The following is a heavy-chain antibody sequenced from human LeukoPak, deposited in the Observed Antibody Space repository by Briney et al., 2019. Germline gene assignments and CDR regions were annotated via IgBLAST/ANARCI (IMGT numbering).Heavy chain of an antibody. D-gene: IGHD1-26*01. J-gene: IGHJ4*02. CDR2: ISYDGSNK. CDR1: GFTFSNYG. V-gene: IGHV3-30*18. CDR3: AKNSGSTAL. Sequence: GGSLRLSCAASGFTFSNYGMHWVRQAPGKGLEWVSVISYDGSNKYYADSVKGRFTISRDNSKNTLYLQTNSLRAEDTAMYYCAKNSGSTALWGQGTLVTVSS.